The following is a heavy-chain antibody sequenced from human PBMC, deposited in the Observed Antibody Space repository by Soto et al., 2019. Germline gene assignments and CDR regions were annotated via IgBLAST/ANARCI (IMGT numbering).Heavy chain of an antibody. CDR3: SSQWGTDAFYF. CDR2: IYYSGST. CDR1: GGSISSYY. Sequence: SETLSLTCTVYGGSISSYYWSWIRQPPGKGLEWIGYIYYSGSTNYNPSLKSRVTISVDTSKNQFSLKLSSVTAADTAVYYCSSQWGTDAFYFWGQGTMGTGSS. J-gene: IGHJ3*01. V-gene: IGHV4-59*08. D-gene: IGHD1-1*01.